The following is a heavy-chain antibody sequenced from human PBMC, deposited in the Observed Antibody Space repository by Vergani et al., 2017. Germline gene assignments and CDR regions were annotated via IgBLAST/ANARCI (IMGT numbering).Heavy chain of an antibody. V-gene: IGHV3-21*01. CDR2: INSSSSYI. Sequence: EVQLVESGGGLVKPGGSLRLSCAASGFTFSSYTINWVRQAPGKGLEWVSSINSSSSYIYYADSVKGRFTISRDNAKHSLYLQMNSLRAEDTAVYYCARENRIAIYKAAGGSGXFDPWGQGTLVTVSS. CDR3: ARENRIAIYKAAGGSGXFDP. J-gene: IGHJ5*02. CDR1: GFTFSSYT. D-gene: IGHD3-10*01.